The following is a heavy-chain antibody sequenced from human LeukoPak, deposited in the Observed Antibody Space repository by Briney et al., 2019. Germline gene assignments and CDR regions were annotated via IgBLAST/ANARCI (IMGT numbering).Heavy chain of an antibody. CDR1: GYSISSGYY. CDR3: ARGVQLWLPHDFDY. J-gene: IGHJ4*02. Sequence: PSETLSLTCTVSGYSISSGYYWGLIRQPPGKGLEWIGSIYHSGSTYYNPSLKSRVTISVDTSKNQFSLKLSSVTAADTAVYYCARGVQLWLPHDFDYWGQGTLVTVSS. V-gene: IGHV4-38-2*02. CDR2: IYHSGST. D-gene: IGHD5-18*01.